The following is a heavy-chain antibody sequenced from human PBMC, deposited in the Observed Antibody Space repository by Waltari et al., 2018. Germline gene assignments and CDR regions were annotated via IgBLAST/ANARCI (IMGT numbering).Heavy chain of an antibody. CDR1: GFSFSNAW. V-gene: IGHV3-15*01. CDR2: IKSKTDGWTT. J-gene: IGHJ4*02. Sequence: EVQLVESGGDLVRHGGSLRLSCAASGFSFSNAWMRRVRQAPGKGLEWVGRIKSKTDGWTTDYAAPVKGRFTTSRDDSENTLYLQMNSLKTEDTAVYYCTTLFGDFWSGYFFDYWGQGTLVTVSS. CDR3: TTLFGDFWSGYFFDY. D-gene: IGHD3-3*01.